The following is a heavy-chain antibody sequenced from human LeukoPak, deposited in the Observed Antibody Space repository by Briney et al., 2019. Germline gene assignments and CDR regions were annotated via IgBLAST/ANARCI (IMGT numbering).Heavy chain of an antibody. D-gene: IGHD6-13*01. CDR3: ARQITSAGTGGFDL. Sequence: SETLSFTCTVSGRSISSYYCSSIRQPAGKGLEWIGRIYSNGSTNYNPPLKSQLAMAVDTSKNQFSLKLTSVTAADTALYYWARQITSAGTGGFDLWGQGDLVTVSS. V-gene: IGHV4-4*07. J-gene: IGHJ4*02. CDR2: IYSNGST. CDR1: GRSISSYY.